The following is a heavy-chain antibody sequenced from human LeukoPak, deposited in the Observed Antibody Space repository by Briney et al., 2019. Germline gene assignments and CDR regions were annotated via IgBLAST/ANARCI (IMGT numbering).Heavy chain of an antibody. CDR3: AQTAVADLDAFDI. V-gene: IGHV4-59*12. CDR1: GGSISSYY. D-gene: IGHD6-19*01. CDR2: IYYSGST. Sequence: SETLSLTCTVSGGSISSYYWSWIRQPPGKGLEWIGYIYYSGSTNYNPSLKSRVTISIDTSKNQFSLKLSSVTAADTAVYYCAQTAVADLDAFDIWGQGTMVTVSS. J-gene: IGHJ3*02.